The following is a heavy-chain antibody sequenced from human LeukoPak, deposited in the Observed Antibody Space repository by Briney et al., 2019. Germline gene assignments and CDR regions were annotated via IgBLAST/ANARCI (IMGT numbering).Heavy chain of an antibody. CDR3: ARDERSIQFNY. D-gene: IGHD2-21*01. V-gene: IGHV3-23*01. J-gene: IGHJ4*02. CDR2: IVGSGVTT. Sequence: GGTLRLSCVASGFTFSNYGMNWVRQAPGKGLEWVSGIVGSGVTTYYADSVKGRFTISRDNSKSTLYLQLNSLRAEDTAIYYCARDERSIQFNYWGQGTLVTVSS. CDR1: GFTFSNYG.